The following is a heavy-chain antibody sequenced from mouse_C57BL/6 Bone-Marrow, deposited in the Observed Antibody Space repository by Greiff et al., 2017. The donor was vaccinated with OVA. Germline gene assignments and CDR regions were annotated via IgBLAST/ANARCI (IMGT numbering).Heavy chain of an antibody. CDR1: GYTFTSYW. V-gene: IGHV1-69*01. CDR3: ARRLRGYFYV. CDR2: IDPSDSYT. D-gene: IGHD1-1*01. Sequence: QVQLKQPGAELVMPGASVKLSCKASGYTFTSYWMHWVKQRPGQGLEWIGEIDPSDSYTNYNQKFKGKSTLTVDKSSSTAYMQLSSLTSEDSAVYYCARRLRGYFYVWGTGTTVTVSS. J-gene: IGHJ1*03.